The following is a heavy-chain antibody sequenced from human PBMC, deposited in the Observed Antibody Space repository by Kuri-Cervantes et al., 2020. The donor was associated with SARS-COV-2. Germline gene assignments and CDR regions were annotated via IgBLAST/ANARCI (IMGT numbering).Heavy chain of an antibody. CDR2: IFTGDKT. Sequence: GGSLRLSCAASGFTVNSYYINWVRQAPGKGLEWVSVIFTGDKTYYADSVEDRVNMSRDNFRNTVFLQINSLRADDTAVYYCARGNVAVAGDAFDVWGHGTVVTVSS. CDR1: GFTVNSYY. J-gene: IGHJ3*01. D-gene: IGHD6-19*01. CDR3: ARGNVAVAGDAFDV. V-gene: IGHV3-66*01.